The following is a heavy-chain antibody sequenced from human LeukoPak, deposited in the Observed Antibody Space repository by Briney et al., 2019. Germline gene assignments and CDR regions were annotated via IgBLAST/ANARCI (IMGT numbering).Heavy chain of an antibody. CDR1: GFTFSSYS. V-gene: IGHV3-21*01. CDR3: ARDRLKYQLLLDY. Sequence: GGCLRLSCAASGFTFSSYSMNWVRQAPGKGLEWVSSIGSSSGYIYYADSLKGRFTISRDNAKNSLYLQMNSLRAEDTAVYYCARDRLKYQLLLDYWGRGTLVTVSS. D-gene: IGHD2-2*01. J-gene: IGHJ4*02. CDR2: IGSSSGYI.